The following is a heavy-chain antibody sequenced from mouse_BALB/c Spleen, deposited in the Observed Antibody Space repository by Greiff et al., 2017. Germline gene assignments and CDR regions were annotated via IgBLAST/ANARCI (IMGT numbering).Heavy chain of an antibody. CDR3: ARKGGGDGYYVGFAY. CDR1: GFSLTSYG. D-gene: IGHD2-3*01. Sequence: VKLQESGPGLVQPSQSLSITCTVSGFSLTSYGVHWVRQSPGKGLEWLGVIWSGGSTDYNAAFISRLSISKDNSKSQVFFKMNSLQANDTAIYYCARKGGGDGYYVGFAYWGQGTLVTVSA. V-gene: IGHV2-2*02. J-gene: IGHJ3*01. CDR2: IWSGGST.